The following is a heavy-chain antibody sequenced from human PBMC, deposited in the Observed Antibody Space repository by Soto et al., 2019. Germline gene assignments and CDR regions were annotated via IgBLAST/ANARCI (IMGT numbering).Heavy chain of an antibody. J-gene: IGHJ4*01. V-gene: IGHV5-51*01. CDR2: IYPARSDT. Sequence: PGESLKISCRGSGYNFTNYWIAWVRQVSGKGLEWVGIIYPARSDTRYSPSFQGRVTISADESATAAYLQWSSLKASDTAMYYCARSDYYFDSWGQGTLVTVSS. CDR3: ARSDYYFDS. CDR1: GYNFTNYW.